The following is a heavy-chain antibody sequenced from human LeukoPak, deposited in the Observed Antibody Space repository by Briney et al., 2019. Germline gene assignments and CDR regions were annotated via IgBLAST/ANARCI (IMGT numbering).Heavy chain of an antibody. J-gene: IGHJ4*02. V-gene: IGHV4-59*08. CDR2: IYYSGST. CDR3: ARELSGRFDY. D-gene: IGHD3-10*01. CDR1: GGSMSPYH. Sequence: SETLSLTCTVSGGSMSPYHWGWIRQPPGKGLEWTGYIYYSGSTNYNPSLKSRVTISVDTSKNQFSLKLSSVTAADTAIYYCARELSGRFDYGGKEPLVPFSS.